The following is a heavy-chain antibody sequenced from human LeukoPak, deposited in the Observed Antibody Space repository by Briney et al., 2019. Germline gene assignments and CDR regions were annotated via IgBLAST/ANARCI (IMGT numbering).Heavy chain of an antibody. CDR2: ISSNGGST. D-gene: IGHD5-18*01. CDR3: ARVRIQLWESFDY. Sequence: PGRSLRLSCAASGFIFSNFAMHWVRQAPGKGLEYVAAISSNGGSTYHANSVKGRFTISRDNSKNTLYLQMGSLRAEDMAVYYCARVRIQLWESFDYWGQGTLVTVSS. J-gene: IGHJ4*02. CDR1: GFIFSNFA. V-gene: IGHV3-64*01.